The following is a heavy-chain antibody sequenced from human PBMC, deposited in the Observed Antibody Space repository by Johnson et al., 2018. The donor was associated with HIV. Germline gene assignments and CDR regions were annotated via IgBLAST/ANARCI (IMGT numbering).Heavy chain of an antibody. CDR1: GFTVSSNY. D-gene: IGHD3-10*01. J-gene: IGHJ3*02. CDR2: IYSGGST. V-gene: IGHV3-66*03. CDR3: AKSTQASIVRESGPYGAFDI. Sequence: VQLVESGGGLIQPGGSLRLSCAASGFTVSSNYMSWVRQAPGKGLEWVSVIYSGGSTYYTDSVKGRFSISRDNSKNTLYLQMNGLRPEDTALYYCAKSTQASIVRESGPYGAFDIWGLGTMVTVSS.